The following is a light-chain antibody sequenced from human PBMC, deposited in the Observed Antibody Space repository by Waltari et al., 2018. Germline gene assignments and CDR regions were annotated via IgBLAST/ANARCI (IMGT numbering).Light chain of an antibody. Sequence: DIVMTQSPDSLAVSLGERATINCKSSQSVLKSSSNKSFLGWYQQTPGQPPRLLIYWASTRESGVPDRFSGSGSGTDFTLAISSLQAEDVAVYYCQQYYSTPWTFGQGTKVEIK. V-gene: IGKV4-1*01. CDR1: QSVLKSSSNKSF. CDR3: QQYYSTPWT. CDR2: WAS. J-gene: IGKJ1*01.